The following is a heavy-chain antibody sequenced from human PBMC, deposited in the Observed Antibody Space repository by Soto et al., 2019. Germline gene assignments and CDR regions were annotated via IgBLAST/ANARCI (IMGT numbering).Heavy chain of an antibody. CDR2: IYWDDDK. CDR1: GFSLTTSGVG. Sequence: QITLNESGPTVVKPTETLTLTCTFSGFSLTTSGVGVGWVRQSPGKAPEWLAFIYWDDDKRSSTSLKSRLTITKATSKNQVVLTMANVDPADTATYYCAHRVLRAVFGLVTTTAIYFDFWGQGTPVVVSS. D-gene: IGHD3-3*01. J-gene: IGHJ4*02. CDR3: AHRVLRAVFGLVTTTAIYFDF. V-gene: IGHV2-5*02.